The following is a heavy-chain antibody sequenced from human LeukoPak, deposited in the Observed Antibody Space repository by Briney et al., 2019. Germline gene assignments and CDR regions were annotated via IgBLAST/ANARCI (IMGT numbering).Heavy chain of an antibody. Sequence: GGSLRLSCVASGFSSNYMSWVRQAPGKGLEWVSVIYSGDSTYYADSVKGRFTISRDISKNTLYLQMNSLRPEDTAVYHCARDLWDATGYWCQGTLVTVSS. CDR1: GFSSNY. J-gene: IGHJ4*02. CDR2: IYSGDST. CDR3: ARDLWDATGY. D-gene: IGHD3-3*01. V-gene: IGHV3-66*02.